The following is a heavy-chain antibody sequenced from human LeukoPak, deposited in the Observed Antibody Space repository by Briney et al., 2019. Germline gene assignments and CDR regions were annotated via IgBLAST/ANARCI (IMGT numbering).Heavy chain of an antibody. CDR2: IFASGST. CDR1: GASISSGSYY. CDR3: ARQPRKGQPDHLNRFGPSGSYRYFDY. J-gene: IGHJ4*02. Sequence: SQTLSLTCTVSGASISSGSYYWNWIRQPAGKGLEWIGRIFASGSTNYNPSLKSRVTISVDTSKNQFSLKLSSVTAADTAVYYCARQPRKGQPDHLNRFGPSGSYRYFDYWGQGTLVTVSS. V-gene: IGHV4-61*02. D-gene: IGHD1-26*01.